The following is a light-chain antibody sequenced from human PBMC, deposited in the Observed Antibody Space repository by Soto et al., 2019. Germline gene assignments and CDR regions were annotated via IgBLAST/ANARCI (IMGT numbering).Light chain of an antibody. V-gene: IGKV3D-15*01. CDR2: DAS. CDR3: QQYNNWPRT. J-gene: IGKJ1*01. CDR1: RSVNSY. Sequence: ETVMTQSPDTLSLSPGERATLSLRASRSVNSYLAWYQQKPGQPPRLLIYDASTRATGIPARFSGSGSGTEFTLTISSLQSEDFAVYYCQQYNNWPRTFGQGTKVDI.